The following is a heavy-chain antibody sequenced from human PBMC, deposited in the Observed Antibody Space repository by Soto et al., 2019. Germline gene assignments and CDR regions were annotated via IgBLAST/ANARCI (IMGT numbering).Heavy chain of an antibody. CDR1: GYTFTSYG. CDR2: ISAYNGNT. CDR3: ARDGVDTATGYYYGRDV. Sequence: QVQLVQSGAEVKKPGASVKVSCKASGYTFTSYGISWVRQAPGQGLEWMGWISAYNGNTNYAQKLQGRVTMTTDTSTSTAYMALRSMRSDDTAVYYCARDGVDTATGYYYGRDVWGQGTTVTVSS. J-gene: IGHJ6*02. V-gene: IGHV1-18*01. D-gene: IGHD5-18*01.